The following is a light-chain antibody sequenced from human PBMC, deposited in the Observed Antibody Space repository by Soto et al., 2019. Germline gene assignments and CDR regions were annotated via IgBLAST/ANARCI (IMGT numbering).Light chain of an antibody. V-gene: IGLV2-23*01. CDR1: SSAVGSYRF. Sequence: QSALTQPASVSGSPGLSITISCTGSSSAVGSYRFVSWYQHHPGKVPKLIIYEGGKRPSGVSNRFSGSEPGNTASLTISGLQAEDEADYYCGSSAPSRTFVFGTGTKLTVL. J-gene: IGLJ1*01. CDR2: EGG. CDR3: GSSAPSRTFV.